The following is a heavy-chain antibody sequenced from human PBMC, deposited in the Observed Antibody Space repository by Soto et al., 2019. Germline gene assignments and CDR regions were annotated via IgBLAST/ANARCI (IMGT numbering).Heavy chain of an antibody. V-gene: IGHV4-34*01. CDR1: GGSFSGYY. CDR2: INPSGST. Sequence: QVQLQQWGAGLLKPSETLSLTCAVYGGSFSGYYWSWIRQPPGKGLGWIGEINPSGSTNYTPYLKSRVTMEGDTPKYHFTLKLTSVTAAATAVYYCARDRDGGAANWGQGTLVTVSS. J-gene: IGHJ4*02. CDR3: ARDRDGGAAN. D-gene: IGHD4-17*01.